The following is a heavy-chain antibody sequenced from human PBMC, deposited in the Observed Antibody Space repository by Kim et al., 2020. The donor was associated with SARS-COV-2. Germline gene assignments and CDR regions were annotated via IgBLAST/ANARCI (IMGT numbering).Heavy chain of an antibody. D-gene: IGHD3-3*01. J-gene: IGHJ5*02. CDR1: GGSFSGYY. V-gene: IGHV4-34*01. CDR3: ARGYYDFWSQRGWFDP. CDR2: INHSGST. Sequence: SETLSLTCAVYGGSFSGYYWSWIRQPPGKGLEWIGEINHSGSTNYNPSLKSRVTISVDTSKNQFSLKLSSVTAADTAVYYCARGYYDFWSQRGWFDPWGQGTLVTVSS.